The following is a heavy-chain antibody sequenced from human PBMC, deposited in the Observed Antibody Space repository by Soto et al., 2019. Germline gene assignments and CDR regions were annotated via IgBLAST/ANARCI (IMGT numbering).Heavy chain of an antibody. CDR1: GFTFIRVS. J-gene: IGHJ4*02. Sequence: XGALKLSCEASGFTFIRVSMNWVRQVPGKGLEWVASISSASSETWYADSVKGRFIISRDNAQNSLFLQMNTLRPEDSAIYYCARVAYWGPGTQVTVSS. CDR3: ARVAY. V-gene: IGHV3-21*04. CDR2: ISSASSET.